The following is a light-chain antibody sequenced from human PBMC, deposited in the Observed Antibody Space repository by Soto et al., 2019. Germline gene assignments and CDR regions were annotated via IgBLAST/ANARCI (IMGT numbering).Light chain of an antibody. Sequence: DIQMTQSPSTLSASVGDRVTITCRASQSISNWLAWYQQKPGKAPNLLIYAASSLQSGVPSRFSGSGSGTEFTLTITSLQADAFATYYCQQYDIHSTFGQGTKLEIK. CDR3: QQYDIHST. CDR1: QSISNW. V-gene: IGKV1-5*01. J-gene: IGKJ2*01. CDR2: AAS.